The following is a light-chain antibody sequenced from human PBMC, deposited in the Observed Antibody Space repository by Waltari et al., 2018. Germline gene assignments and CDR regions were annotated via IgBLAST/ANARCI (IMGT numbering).Light chain of an antibody. J-gene: IGLJ3*02. CDR2: DVS. Sequence: QSALTQPASVSGSPGQQIPISCPGTSSDVGAYNYVSWYQQHPCKAPKLMIYDVSNRPSCVSNRFSGSKSGNTASLTISGLQAEDEADYYCSSYTSSSTPNWVFGGGTKLTVL. CDR1: SSDVGAYNY. V-gene: IGLV2-14*03. CDR3: SSYTSSSTPNWV.